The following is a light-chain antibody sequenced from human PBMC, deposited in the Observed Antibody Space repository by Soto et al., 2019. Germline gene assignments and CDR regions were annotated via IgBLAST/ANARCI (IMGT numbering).Light chain of an antibody. CDR2: GAS. CDR3: HQYGSSPT. V-gene: IGKV3-20*01. CDR1: QSVSSSY. J-gene: IGKJ5*01. Sequence: EIVLTQSPDTLSLSPGERATLSCRASQSVSSSYLAWYQQKPGQAPRLLIYGASTRATGIPDRFSGSGSGTDFTLTISRLEPEDFAVYYCHQYGSSPTFGQGTRLEI.